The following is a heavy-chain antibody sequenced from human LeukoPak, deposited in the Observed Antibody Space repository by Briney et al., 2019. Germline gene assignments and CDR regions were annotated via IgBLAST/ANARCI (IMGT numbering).Heavy chain of an antibody. Sequence: GGSLRLSCAASGFAFSDYYTTWIRQAPGKGLEWVSYISSGGTTIYYADSVKGRFTISRDNAKNSLYLQMNSLRAEDTAVYYCARARLSVAGDYFDYWGQGTLVTVSS. J-gene: IGHJ4*02. D-gene: IGHD6-19*01. V-gene: IGHV3-11*01. CDR2: ISSGGTTI. CDR1: GFAFSDYY. CDR3: ARARLSVAGDYFDY.